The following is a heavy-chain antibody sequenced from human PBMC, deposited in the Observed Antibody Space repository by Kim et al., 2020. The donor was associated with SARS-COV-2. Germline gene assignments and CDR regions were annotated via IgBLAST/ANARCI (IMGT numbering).Heavy chain of an antibody. Sequence: RTNYNPSLKSRVTISVDTSKNPFSLNLSSVTAADTAVYYCARDVIRLIDYWGQGTLVTVSS. CDR2: RT. J-gene: IGHJ4*02. CDR3: ARDVIRLIDY. V-gene: IGHV4-34*01.